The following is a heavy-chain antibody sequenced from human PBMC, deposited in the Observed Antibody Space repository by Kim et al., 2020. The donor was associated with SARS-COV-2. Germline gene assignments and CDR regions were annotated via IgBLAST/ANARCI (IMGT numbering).Heavy chain of an antibody. V-gene: IGHV2-5*02. J-gene: IGHJ6*02. CDR1: GFSLSTSGVG. CDR2: IYWDDDK. CDR3: AHSHYDFWSGYSAEYYYYGMDV. Sequence: SGPTLVNPTQTLTLTCTFSGFSLSTSGVGVGWIRQPPGKALEWLALIYWDDDKRYSPSLKSRLTITKDTSKNQVVLTMTNMDPVDTATYYCAHSHYDFWSGYSAEYYYYGMDVWGQGTTVTVSS. D-gene: IGHD3-3*01.